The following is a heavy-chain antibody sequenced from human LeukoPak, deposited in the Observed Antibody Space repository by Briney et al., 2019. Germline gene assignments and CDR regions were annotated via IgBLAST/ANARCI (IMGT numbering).Heavy chain of an antibody. J-gene: IGHJ4*02. V-gene: IGHV3-30*18. D-gene: IGHD6-19*01. CDR3: AKDHSSGWYSEPYFDY. Sequence: PGRSLRLSCAASGFTFSSYGMHWVRQAPGKGLEWEAVISYDGSNKYYADSVKGRFTISRDNSKNTLYLQMNSLRAEDTAVYYCAKDHSSGWYSEPYFDYWGQGTLVTVSS. CDR1: GFTFSSYG. CDR2: ISYDGSNK.